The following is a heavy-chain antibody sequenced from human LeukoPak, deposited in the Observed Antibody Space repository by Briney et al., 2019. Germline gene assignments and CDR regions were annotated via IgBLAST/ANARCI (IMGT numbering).Heavy chain of an antibody. V-gene: IGHV3-23*01. Sequence: TGGSLRLSCAASGFTFSDYGMSWVRQAPGKGLEWVSGISGSRGGTYYVDSVKGRFTISRDNSKNTLYLQMHSLRAEDTALYYCARGRISPDYWGQGTLVTVSS. D-gene: IGHD3-3*02. CDR1: GFTFSDYG. CDR3: ARGRISPDY. CDR2: ISGSRGGT. J-gene: IGHJ4*02.